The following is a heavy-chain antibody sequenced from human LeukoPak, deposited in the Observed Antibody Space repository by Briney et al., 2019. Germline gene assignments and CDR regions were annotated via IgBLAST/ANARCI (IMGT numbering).Heavy chain of an antibody. CDR3: AKDRLYQYYFDY. D-gene: IGHD2-2*01. V-gene: IGHV3-23*01. J-gene: IGHJ4*02. CDR2: ISGSGGST. Sequence: SGGSLRLSCAASGFTFSSYAMSWVRQAPGKGLEWVSAISGSGGSTYYADSVKGRFTISRDNSKNTLYLQMNSLRAEDTAVYYCAKDRLYQYYFDYWGQGTLVTVSS. CDR1: GFTFSSYA.